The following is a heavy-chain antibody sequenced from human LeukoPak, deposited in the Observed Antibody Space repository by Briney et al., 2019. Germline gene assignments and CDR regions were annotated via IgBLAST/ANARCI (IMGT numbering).Heavy chain of an antibody. CDR2: IKQDGSEK. J-gene: IGHJ4*02. V-gene: IGHV3-7*03. CDR1: GFTFSNFW. Sequence: GGSLRLSCAAFGFTFSNFWMTWVRQAPEKGLEWVANIKQDGSEKYYVDSVKGRFTISRDNAKNSLYLQMNSLRAEDTAVYYCARGRVDDYWGQGTLVTVSS. CDR3: ARGRVDDY.